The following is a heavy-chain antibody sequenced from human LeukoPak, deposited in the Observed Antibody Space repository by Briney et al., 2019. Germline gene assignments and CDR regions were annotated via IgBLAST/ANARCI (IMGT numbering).Heavy chain of an antibody. CDR2: IGTAGDT. V-gene: IGHV3-13*01. CDR1: GFTFSDYD. Sequence: PGRPLRLSCAASGFTFSDYDMHWVRQATGKGLEWVSAIGTAGDTYYTGSVKGRFTISRENAKNSLYLQMNSLRAGDTAVYYCARVAKERVGGVYYFDYWGQGTLVTVSS. J-gene: IGHJ4*02. CDR3: ARVAKERVGGVYYFDY. D-gene: IGHD1-1*01.